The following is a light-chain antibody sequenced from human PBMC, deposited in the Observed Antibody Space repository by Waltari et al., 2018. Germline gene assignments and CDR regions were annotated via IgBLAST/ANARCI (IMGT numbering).Light chain of an antibody. V-gene: IGLV3-21*02. CDR1: NIGTKP. Sequence: SYVVTQPPSVSVAPGQTARITCGGNNIGTKPVHWYQQKAGQAPVLVVFDDSDRPSGIPGRFSGSNSGNTATLTITRVEDGDEADYYCQVWQSFSDQWVFGGGTKVTVL. CDR2: DDS. CDR3: QVWQSFSDQWV. J-gene: IGLJ3*02.